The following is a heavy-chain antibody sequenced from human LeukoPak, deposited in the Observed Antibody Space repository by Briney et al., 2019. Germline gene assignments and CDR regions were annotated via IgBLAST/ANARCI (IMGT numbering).Heavy chain of an antibody. CDR2: IRFDGTNK. Sequence: PGGSLRLSCAASGFTFSSYGMHWVRQAPGKGLEWVAFIRFDGTNKYYADSVKGRFTISRDNSKNTLYLQMNSLRAEDTAVYYCARDGRGVLLANYYYYYMDVWGKGTTVTVSS. CDR1: GFTFSSYG. D-gene: IGHD3-10*01. V-gene: IGHV3-30*02. CDR3: ARDGRGVLLANYYYYYMDV. J-gene: IGHJ6*03.